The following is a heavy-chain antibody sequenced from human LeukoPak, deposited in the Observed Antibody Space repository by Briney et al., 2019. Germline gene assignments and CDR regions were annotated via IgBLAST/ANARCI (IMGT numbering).Heavy chain of an antibody. CDR1: GYTFTSYG. D-gene: IGHD3-16*01. J-gene: IGHJ3*02. CDR2: MNPNSGNT. V-gene: IGHV1-8*02. Sequence: ASVKVSCKASGYTFTSYGISWVRQAPGQGLEWMGWMNPNSGNTGYAQKFQGRVTMTRNTSISTAYMELSSLRSEDTAVYYCARGFARITFWAFDIWGQGTMVTVSS. CDR3: ARGFARITFWAFDI.